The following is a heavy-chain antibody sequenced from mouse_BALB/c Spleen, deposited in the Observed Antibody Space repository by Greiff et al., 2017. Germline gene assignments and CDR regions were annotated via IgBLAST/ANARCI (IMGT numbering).Heavy chain of an antibody. CDR3: ARLGYFAY. D-gene: IGHD2-14*01. CDR1: GYTFTSYT. V-gene: IGHV1-4*02. J-gene: IGHJ3*01. CDR2: INPSSGYT. Sequence: QVQLQQSAAELARPGASVKMSCKASGYTFTSYTMHWVKQRPGQGLELIGYINPSSGYTEYNQKFKDKTTLTADKSSSTAYMQLSSLTSEDSAVYYCARLGYFAYWGQGTLVTVSA.